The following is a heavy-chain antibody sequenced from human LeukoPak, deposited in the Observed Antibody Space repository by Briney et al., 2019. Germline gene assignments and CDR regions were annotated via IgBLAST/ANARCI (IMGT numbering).Heavy chain of an antibody. CDR3: ATQNFDWLLDRFDY. CDR1: GFTFSSYA. Sequence: GGSLRLSCAASGFTFSSYAMSWVRQAPGKGLEWVTAISGSGGSTYYADSVKGRFTISRDNSKNTLYLQMNSLRAEDTAVYYCATQNFDWLLDRFDYWGQGTLVTVSS. CDR2: ISGSGGST. J-gene: IGHJ4*02. D-gene: IGHD3-9*01. V-gene: IGHV3-23*01.